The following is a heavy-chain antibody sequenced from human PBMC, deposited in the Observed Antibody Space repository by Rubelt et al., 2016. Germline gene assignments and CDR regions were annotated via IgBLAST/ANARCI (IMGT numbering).Heavy chain of an antibody. CDR3: ARDSGYDF. V-gene: IGHV3-30*04. Sequence: QVQLVESGGGVVQPGRSLRLSCAASGFTFSSYAMHWVRQAPGKGLAWVAVISYDGSNKYYADSGKGRFTISRDNSKNTLYLQMNSLRAEDTAVYYCARDSGYDFWGQGTLVTVSS. CDR1: GFTFSSYA. D-gene: IGHD5-12*01. CDR2: ISYDGSNK. J-gene: IGHJ4*02.